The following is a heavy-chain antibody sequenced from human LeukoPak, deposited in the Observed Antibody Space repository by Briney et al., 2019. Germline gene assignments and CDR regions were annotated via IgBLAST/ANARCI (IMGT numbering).Heavy chain of an antibody. Sequence: GGSLRLSCAASGFTFSSYAMSWVRQAPGKGLEWVSAISGSGGSTYYADSVKGRFTISRDNTKNSVYLQMDNLRVEDTAVYYCAKAVVAADSFEYWGQGTQVTVSS. J-gene: IGHJ4*02. CDR1: GFTFSSYA. V-gene: IGHV3-23*01. CDR2: ISGSGGST. D-gene: IGHD2-15*01. CDR3: AKAVVAADSFEY.